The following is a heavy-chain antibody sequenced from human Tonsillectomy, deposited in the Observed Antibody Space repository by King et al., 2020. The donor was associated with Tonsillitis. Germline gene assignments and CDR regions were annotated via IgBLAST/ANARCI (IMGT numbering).Heavy chain of an antibody. Sequence: VQLVESGGGLVKPGGSLRLSCAASGFTFSNAWMSWVRQAPGKGLEWVGRIKSKTDGGTTDYAAPVKGRFTISRDDSKNTLYLQMNSLKTEDTAVYYCTTEPLWFVEYYYYYGMDVWGQGTTVTVSS. CDR2: IKSKTDGGTT. D-gene: IGHD3-10*01. J-gene: IGHJ6*02. V-gene: IGHV3-15*01. CDR3: TTEPLWFVEYYYYYGMDV. CDR1: GFTFSNAW.